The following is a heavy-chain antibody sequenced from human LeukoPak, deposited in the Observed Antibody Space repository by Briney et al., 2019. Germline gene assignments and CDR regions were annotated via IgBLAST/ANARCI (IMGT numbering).Heavy chain of an antibody. D-gene: IGHD6-13*01. Sequence: SETLSLTCTVSGGSIRSFYWSWIRQSAGKRLEWIGRIYTGGITNYNPSLKSRVTMSVDTSQNHFSLRLSSVTAADTAVYYCARDRRIAVAATSFDFWGQGTLVTVSS. J-gene: IGHJ4*02. CDR1: GGSIRSFY. CDR2: IYTGGIT. CDR3: ARDRRIAVAATSFDF. V-gene: IGHV4-4*07.